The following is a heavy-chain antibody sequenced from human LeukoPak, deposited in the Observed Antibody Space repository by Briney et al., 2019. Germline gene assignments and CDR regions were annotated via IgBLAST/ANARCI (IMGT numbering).Heavy chain of an antibody. CDR2: IYYSGST. Sequence: PSETLSLTCTVSGDSISGFYWSWIRQPPGKGLEWIGYIYYSGSTNYNPSLKSRVTISVDTSKNQFSLSLTSVTAADTAVYYCARVRAVAGTPPDYWGQGTLVTVSS. D-gene: IGHD6-19*01. CDR1: GDSISGFY. J-gene: IGHJ4*02. V-gene: IGHV4-59*12. CDR3: ARVRAVAGTPPDY.